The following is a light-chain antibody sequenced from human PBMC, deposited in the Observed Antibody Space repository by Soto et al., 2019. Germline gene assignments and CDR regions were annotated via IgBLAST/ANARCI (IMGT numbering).Light chain of an antibody. CDR1: QSVSNN. V-gene: IGKV3-15*01. J-gene: IGKJ4*01. CDR2: HAS. CDR3: QQYNEWQLT. Sequence: EIVMTQSPATLSVSPGERATLSCRASQSVSNNLAWYQQKPGQAPRLLIYHASTGATGIPARFSGSGSGTELTLTISSLQSEEFAVYYCQQYNEWQLTFGGGTKVEIK.